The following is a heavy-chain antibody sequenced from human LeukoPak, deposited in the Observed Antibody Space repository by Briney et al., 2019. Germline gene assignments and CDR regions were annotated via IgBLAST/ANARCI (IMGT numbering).Heavy chain of an antibody. Sequence: ASVKVSCKASGGTFSSYAISWVRQAPGQGLEWMGGIIPIFGTANYAQKFQGRVTITADESTSTAYMELSSLRSEDTAVYYCARWGRFYGAFDIWGQGTMVTVSS. D-gene: IGHD3-3*01. CDR1: GGTFSSYA. J-gene: IGHJ3*02. V-gene: IGHV1-69*13. CDR2: IIPIFGTA. CDR3: ARWGRFYGAFDI.